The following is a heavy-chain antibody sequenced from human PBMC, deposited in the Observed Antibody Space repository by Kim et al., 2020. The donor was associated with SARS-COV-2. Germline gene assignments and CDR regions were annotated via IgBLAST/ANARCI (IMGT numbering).Heavy chain of an antibody. D-gene: IGHD3-3*01. V-gene: IGHV3-23*01. J-gene: IGHJ4*02. CDR3: ARDVSDYWSASDY. CDR1: GFTFSNYD. CDR2: ISANSDPT. Sequence: GGSLRLSCATSGFTFSNYDMSWVRQVPGKGLEWVSTISANSDPTHYADYVKGRFTISRDNSKNTMYLQMNNLRAEDAATYYCARDVSDYWSASDYWGQGALVTVSS.